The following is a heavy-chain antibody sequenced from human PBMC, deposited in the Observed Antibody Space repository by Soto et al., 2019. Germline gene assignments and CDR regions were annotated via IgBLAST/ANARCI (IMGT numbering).Heavy chain of an antibody. CDR3: ARDLRDIVLMDGYYFDY. J-gene: IGHJ4*02. V-gene: IGHV1-18*01. D-gene: IGHD2-8*01. CDR2: ISAYNGNT. Sequence: QVQLVQSGAEVKKPGASVKVSCKASGYTFTSYGISWVRQAPGQGLEWMGWISAYNGNTNYAQKLQGRVTMTTDTSTSTAYMELRGLRSDDTAVYYCARDLRDIVLMDGYYFDYWGQGTLVTVSS. CDR1: GYTFTSYG.